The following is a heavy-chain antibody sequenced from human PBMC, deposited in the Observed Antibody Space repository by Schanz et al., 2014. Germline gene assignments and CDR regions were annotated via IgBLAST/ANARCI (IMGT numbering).Heavy chain of an antibody. CDR1: GYSFSAYY. Sequence: QVQLVQSGAELKNPGASVKVSCKASGYSFSAYYIHWMRQAPGQGLAWLGRFTHISEKFQGRVTMTRDPSSTTAYMELNSLRSDDTAVYYCVRELSGGTFDYWGQGALVTVSS. D-gene: IGHD1-1*01. CDR3: VRELSGGTFDY. V-gene: IGHV1-2*06. J-gene: IGHJ4*02. CDR2: FT.